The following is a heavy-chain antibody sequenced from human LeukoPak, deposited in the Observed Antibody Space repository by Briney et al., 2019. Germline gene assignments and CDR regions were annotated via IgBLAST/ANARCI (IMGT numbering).Heavy chain of an antibody. Sequence: SGGSLRLSCAASGFTFSSYAMSWVRQAPGKGLEWVSAISGSGGSTYYADSVKGRFTISRDNAKKSLYLQMNSLRAEDSAVYYCARGPRLPLDLDYGGQGTVVTVSS. CDR3: ARGPRLPLDLDY. CDR1: GFTFSSYA. V-gene: IGHV3-23*01. CDR2: ISGSGGST. J-gene: IGHJ4*02.